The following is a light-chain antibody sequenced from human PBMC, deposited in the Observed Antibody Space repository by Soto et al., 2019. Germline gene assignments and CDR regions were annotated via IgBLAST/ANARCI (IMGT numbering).Light chain of an antibody. J-gene: IGKJ4*01. V-gene: IGKV3-15*01. CDR2: DAS. CDR1: QDISSN. Sequence: EIVMTHSPATLSVTLGERATLSCRSSQDISSNLAWYQQKPGQAPRLLIYDASTRATGIPARFSGSGSEKEFALTISSLQSEDFAFYYCQQYDNYPLTFGGGTKVEI. CDR3: QQYDNYPLT.